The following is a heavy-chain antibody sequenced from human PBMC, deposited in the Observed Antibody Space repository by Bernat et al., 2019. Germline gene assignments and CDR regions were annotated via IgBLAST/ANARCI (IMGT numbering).Heavy chain of an antibody. Sequence: QVQLQESGPGLVKPSQTLSLTCTVSGGSISSGDYYWSWIRQPPGKGLEGIGYIYYSGSTYYNPSLKSRVTISVDTSQNQFSLKLSSVTAADTAVYYCARAQYYDFWSGYFYGYYFDDWGQGTLVTVSS. CDR3: ARAQYYDFWSGYFYGYYFDD. D-gene: IGHD3-3*01. CDR2: IYYSGST. V-gene: IGHV4-30-4*01. CDR1: GGSISSGDYY. J-gene: IGHJ4*01.